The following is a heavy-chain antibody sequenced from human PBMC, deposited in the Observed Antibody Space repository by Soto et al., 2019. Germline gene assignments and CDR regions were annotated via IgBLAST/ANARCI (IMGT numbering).Heavy chain of an antibody. CDR1: GFTFNNFY. J-gene: IGHJ4*02. CDR3: AYLYSFGDRSSFDY. CDR2: INPSGGST. Sequence: ASVKVSCKSSGFTFNNFYLHWVRQAPGQGLEWMGIINPSGGSTGYAQKFLGRVTMTRDTSKSTVYMELSSLTSDDTAIYFCAYLYSFGDRSSFDYWGQGTLVTVSS. D-gene: IGHD2-21*02. V-gene: IGHV1-46*02.